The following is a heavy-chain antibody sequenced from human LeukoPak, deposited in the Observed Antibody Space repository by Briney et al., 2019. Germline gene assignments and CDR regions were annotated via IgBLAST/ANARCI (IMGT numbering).Heavy chain of an antibody. J-gene: IGHJ3*02. CDR2: IYYSGNT. CDR3: ARNQAVAANRGAFDI. CDR1: GYSISSNNW. Sequence: SDTLSLTCAVSGYSISSNNWWAWIRQPPGKGLEWIGYIYYSGNTYYNPYNPSLTSRVTMSVDTSKNQFSLKLDSVTEIDTAMYHCARNQAVAANRGAFDIWGQGTMVTVSS. D-gene: IGHD6-19*01. V-gene: IGHV4-28*01.